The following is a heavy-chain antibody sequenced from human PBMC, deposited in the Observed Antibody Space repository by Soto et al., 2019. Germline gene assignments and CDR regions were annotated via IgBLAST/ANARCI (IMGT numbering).Heavy chain of an antibody. J-gene: IGHJ4*02. CDR1: GVSITSGDYY. CDR2: IYYRGNT. D-gene: IGHD3-22*01. V-gene: IGHV4-30-4*01. CDR3: ASTYYNDSSGPFDY. Sequence: SETLSLTCTVSGVSITSGDYYWNWIRQPPGKGLEWIGNIYYRGNTYYNPSLKSRVTISLDTSKNQFSLKLTSVTAADTAVYYCASTYYNDSSGPFDYWGQGTLVTVSS.